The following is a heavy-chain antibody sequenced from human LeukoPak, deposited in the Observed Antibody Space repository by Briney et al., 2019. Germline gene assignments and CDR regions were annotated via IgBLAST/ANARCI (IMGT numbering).Heavy chain of an antibody. CDR3: ARESIVVVITYYYYYMDV. CDR1: GGSISSYY. J-gene: IGHJ6*03. V-gene: IGHV4-4*07. D-gene: IGHD3-22*01. CDR2: IYTSGST. Sequence: SETVSLTCTVSGGSISSYYWSWIRQPAGKGLEWIGRIYTSGSTNYNPSLKSRVTMSVDTSKNQFSLKLSSVTAADTAVYYRARESIVVVITYYYYYMDVWGKGTTVTVSS.